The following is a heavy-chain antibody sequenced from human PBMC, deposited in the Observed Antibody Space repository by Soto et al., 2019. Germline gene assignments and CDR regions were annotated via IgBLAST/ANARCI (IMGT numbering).Heavy chain of an antibody. D-gene: IGHD3-10*01. CDR2: IYPGDSDT. V-gene: IGHV5-51*01. J-gene: IGHJ6*02. Sequence: GESLKISCKGSGYSFTSYWIGWVRQMPGKGLEGMGIIYPGDSDTRYSPSFQGQVTISADKSISTAYLQWSSLKASDTARDYCATPPRGSGGYYGYGMDVWGQGTTVTVSS. CDR3: ATPPRGSGGYYGYGMDV. CDR1: GYSFTSYW.